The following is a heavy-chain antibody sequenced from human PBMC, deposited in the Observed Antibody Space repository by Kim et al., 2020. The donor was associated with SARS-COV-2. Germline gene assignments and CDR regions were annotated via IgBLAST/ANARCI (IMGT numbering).Heavy chain of an antibody. D-gene: IGHD3-9*01. Sequence: ASVKVSCKASGYTFTSYGISWVRQAPGQGLEWMGWISAYNGNTNYAQKLQGRVTITTDTSTSTAYMELRSLRSDDTAVYYCARDPVGSNYDILTGGMDVWGQGTTVTVSS. CDR1: GYTFTSYG. CDR2: ISAYNGNT. J-gene: IGHJ6*02. V-gene: IGHV1-18*01. CDR3: ARDPVGSNYDILTGGMDV.